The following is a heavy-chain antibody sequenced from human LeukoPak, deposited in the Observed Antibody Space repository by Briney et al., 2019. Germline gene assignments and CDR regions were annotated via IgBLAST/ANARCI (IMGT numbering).Heavy chain of an antibody. J-gene: IGHJ4*02. Sequence: GGSLRLSCAASGFTFSTSGMHWVRQAPGKGLEWVAFIRSDGSNKYYADSVKGRFTISRDISKNTLFLQMNSLRAEDTAVYYCAKSQYYGSTAPGFWGQGTLVTVSS. CDR3: AKSQYYGSTAPGF. CDR2: IRSDGSNK. CDR1: GFTFSTSG. D-gene: IGHD3-10*01. V-gene: IGHV3-30*02.